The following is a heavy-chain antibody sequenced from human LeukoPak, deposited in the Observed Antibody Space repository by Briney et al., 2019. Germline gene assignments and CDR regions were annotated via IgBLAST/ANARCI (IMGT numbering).Heavy chain of an antibody. Sequence: QTGGSLRLSCAASGFTFSNYAMSWVRQAPGKGLEWVSAITGSGGNTYYADSVKGRFTISRDNSKNTLYLRMNSLRDEDTAVYYCAKWGDFDVLTGYYVPDFWGQGTLVTVSS. D-gene: IGHD3-9*01. CDR1: GFTFSNYA. V-gene: IGHV3-23*01. J-gene: IGHJ4*02. CDR2: ITGSGGNT. CDR3: AKWGDFDVLTGYYVPDF.